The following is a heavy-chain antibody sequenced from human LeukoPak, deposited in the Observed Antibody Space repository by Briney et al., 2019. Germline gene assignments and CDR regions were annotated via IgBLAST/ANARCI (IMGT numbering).Heavy chain of an antibody. CDR3: ARPEQQLVSGRLYYYGMDV. V-gene: IGHV1-18*01. Sequence: ASVKVSCKASGYTFTSYGISWVRQAPGQGLEWMEWISAYNGNTNYAQKLQGRVTMTTDTSTSTAYMELRSLRSDDTAVYYCARPEQQLVSGRLYYYGMDVWGQGTTVTVSS. D-gene: IGHD6-13*01. CDR2: ISAYNGNT. CDR1: GYTFTSYG. J-gene: IGHJ6*02.